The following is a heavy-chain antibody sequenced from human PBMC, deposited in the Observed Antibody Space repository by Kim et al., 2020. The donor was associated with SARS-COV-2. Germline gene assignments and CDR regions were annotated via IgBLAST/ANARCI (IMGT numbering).Heavy chain of an antibody. CDR3: ARDRDVPY. V-gene: IGHV3-30*04. CDR2: ISYDGSNK. J-gene: IGHJ4*02. Sequence: GGSLRLSCAASGFTFSSYAMHWVRQAPGKGLEWVAVISYDGSNKYYADSVKGRFTISRDNSKNTLYLQMNSLRAEDTAVYYCARDRDVPYCGQGTLVTVS. D-gene: IGHD2-2*01. CDR1: GFTFSSYA.